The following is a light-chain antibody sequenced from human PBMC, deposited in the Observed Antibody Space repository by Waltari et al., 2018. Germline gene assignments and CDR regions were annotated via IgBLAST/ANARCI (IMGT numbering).Light chain of an antibody. CDR3: QSYDTSLSVV. V-gene: IGLV1-40*01. J-gene: IGLJ2*01. CDR2: GTS. CDR1: GSNIGAGYD. Sequence: QSVLTQPPSVSGAPGQRVTISCTGSGSNIGAGYDGHWYQQLPGKAPKLHSYGTSPRPLGVPDRYFGSQSGTSASLAITGLQAEDEADYYCQSYDTSLSVVFGGGTKLTVL.